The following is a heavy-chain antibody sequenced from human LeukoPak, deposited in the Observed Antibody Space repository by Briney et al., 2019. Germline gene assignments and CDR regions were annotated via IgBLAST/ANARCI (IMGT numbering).Heavy chain of an antibody. CDR2: ISAYNGST. J-gene: IGHJ4*02. Sequence: ASVKVSCKASGYTFTSYGISWVRQAPGQGLEWMGLISAYNGSTNYAQKLQGRVTMTTDTSTSTAYMELRSLRSDDTAVYYCARDGSPFLGYYYDSSGYYYYFDYWGQGTLVTVSS. CDR3: ARDGSPFLGYYYDSSGYYYYFDY. CDR1: GYTFTSYG. V-gene: IGHV1-18*01. D-gene: IGHD3-22*01.